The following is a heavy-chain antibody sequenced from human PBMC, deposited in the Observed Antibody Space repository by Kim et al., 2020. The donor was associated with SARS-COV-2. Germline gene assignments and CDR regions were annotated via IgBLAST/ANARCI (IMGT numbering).Heavy chain of an antibody. V-gene: IGHV4-59*13. CDR2: IYYSGAT. D-gene: IGHD3-22*01. CDR3: ARERFYYDSSGGSYYFDD. Sequence: SETLSLTCTVSGDSINNYYWSWTRQPPGKGLEWIGYIYYSGATNYNPSLTSRVTISIDTFQNHFSLKLSSVTAADTAVYYCARERFYYDSSGGSYYFDDWGQGTLVTVSS. J-gene: IGHJ4*02. CDR1: GDSINNYY.